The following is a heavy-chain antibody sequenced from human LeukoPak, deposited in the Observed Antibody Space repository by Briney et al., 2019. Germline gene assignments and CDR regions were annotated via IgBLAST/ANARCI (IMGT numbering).Heavy chain of an antibody. CDR2: ISSNGGST. CDR1: GFTLSSYD. CDR3: VKDPGGEQLLAYY. D-gene: IGHD6-19*01. J-gene: IGHJ4*02. Sequence: PGGSLRLSCSASGFTLSSYDVHWVRQAPGKGLEYVSAISSNGGSTYYADSVKGRFTISRDNSKNTLYLQMSSLRAEDTAVYYCVKDPGGEQLLAYYWGQGTLVTVSS. V-gene: IGHV3-64D*06.